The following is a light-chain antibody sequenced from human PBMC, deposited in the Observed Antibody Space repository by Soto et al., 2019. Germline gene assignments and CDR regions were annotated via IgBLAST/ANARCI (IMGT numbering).Light chain of an antibody. Sequence: QSVLTQPPSVAGAPGQRVTIPCTGSSSNIGAGYDVHWYQQLPGTAPKLLIYGNSHQPSGVPDRFSGSKSGTSASLAITGLQAEDEADYYCQSYDSSLSVVFGGGTKLTVL. CDR2: GNS. CDR3: QSYDSSLSVV. J-gene: IGLJ2*01. CDR1: SSNIGAGYD. V-gene: IGLV1-40*01.